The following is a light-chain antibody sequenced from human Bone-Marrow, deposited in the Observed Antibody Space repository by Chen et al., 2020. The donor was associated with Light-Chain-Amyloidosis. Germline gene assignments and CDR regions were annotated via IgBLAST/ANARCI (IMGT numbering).Light chain of an antibody. V-gene: IGLV7-43*01. J-gene: IGLJ3*02. CDR2: STS. CDR3: LLYYGGAGV. Sequence: QTVVTQEPSLTVYPGGTVTLTCASSTGAVTSGYDPNWFQQKPGQAPRALIYSTSNTHSWTPARFSGSLLGGKAALTLSGVQPEDEAEYYCLLYYGGAGVFGGWTKLTVL. CDR1: TGAVTSGYD.